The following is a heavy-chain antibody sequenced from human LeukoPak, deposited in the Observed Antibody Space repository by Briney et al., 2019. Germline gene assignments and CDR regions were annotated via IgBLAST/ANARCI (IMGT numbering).Heavy chain of an antibody. CDR3: AREGSVYCYYGMDV. CDR2: IYSGGST. V-gene: IGHV3-66*01. CDR1: GFTVSSNY. J-gene: IGHJ6*02. Sequence: GGSLRLSCAASGFTVSSNYMSWVRQAPGKGLEWVSVIYSGGSTYYADSVKGRFTISRDNSKNTLYLQMNSLRAEDTAVYYCAREGSVYCYYGMDVWGQGTTVTVSS.